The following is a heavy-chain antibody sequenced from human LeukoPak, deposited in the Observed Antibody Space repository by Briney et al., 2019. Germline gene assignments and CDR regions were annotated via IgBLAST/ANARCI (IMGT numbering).Heavy chain of an antibody. CDR2: ISGSGGST. Sequence: GGSLRLSCAASGFTFSSYGMSWVRQAPGKGLEWVSAISGSGGSTYYADSVKGRFTISRDNAKNSLYLQMNSLGAEDTAVYYCARDLGYSSGPNYWGQGTRVTVSS. CDR3: ARDLGYSSGPNY. D-gene: IGHD6-19*01. J-gene: IGHJ4*02. V-gene: IGHV3-23*01. CDR1: GFTFSSYG.